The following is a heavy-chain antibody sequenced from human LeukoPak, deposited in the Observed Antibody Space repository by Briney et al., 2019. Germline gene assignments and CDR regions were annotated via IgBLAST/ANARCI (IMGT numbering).Heavy chain of an antibody. Sequence: GGSLRLSCAASGLTFSSYWMSWVRQAPGKGLEWVSSISSSSSYIYYADSVKGRFTISRDNSKNTLYLQMNSLRAEDTAVYYCAKGRGHCSGGSCNRDGYDYWGQGTLVTVSS. CDR1: GLTFSSYW. D-gene: IGHD2-15*01. CDR3: AKGRGHCSGGSCNRDGYDY. J-gene: IGHJ4*02. V-gene: IGHV3-21*04. CDR2: ISSSSSYI.